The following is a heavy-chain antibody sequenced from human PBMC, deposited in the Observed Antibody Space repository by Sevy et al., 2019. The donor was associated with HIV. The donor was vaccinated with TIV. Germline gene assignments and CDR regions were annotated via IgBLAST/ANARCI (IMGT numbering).Heavy chain of an antibody. Sequence: GGCLRLSCEASGFTFSNYAMNWVRQAPGKGLESVSIISGSVASTYYVDSVKGRFTISRDNSKNTLYLQMNSLRGEDTAVYYCAKGTTTHNYGTVDYWGQGTLVFVSS. D-gene: IGHD5-18*01. CDR1: GFTFSNYA. CDR3: AKGTTTHNYGTVDY. CDR2: ISGSVAST. V-gene: IGHV3-23*02. J-gene: IGHJ4*02.